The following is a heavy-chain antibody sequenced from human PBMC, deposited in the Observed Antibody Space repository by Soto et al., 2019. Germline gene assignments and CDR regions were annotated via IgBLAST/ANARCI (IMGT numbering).Heavy chain of an antibody. CDR1: GFTFTSSA. V-gene: IGHV1-58*01. D-gene: IGHD3-22*01. CDR2: IVVGSGNT. CDR3: AAGYYYDSSGYYSHFDY. J-gene: IGHJ4*02. Sequence: VASVKVSCKASGFTFTSSAVQWVRQARGQRLEWIGWIVVGSGNTNYAQKFQERVTITRDMSTSTAYMELSSLRSEDTAVYYCAAGYYYDSSGYYSHFDYWGQGTLVTVSS.